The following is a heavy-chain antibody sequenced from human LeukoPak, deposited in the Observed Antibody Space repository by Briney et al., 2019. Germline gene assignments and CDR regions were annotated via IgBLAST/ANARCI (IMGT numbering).Heavy chain of an antibody. CDR3: ARKISGSYYGLDY. D-gene: IGHD1-26*01. CDR1: DFTFTSYW. CDR2: IYPADSET. V-gene: IGHV5-51*01. Sequence: GDSLKISCKGFDFTFTSYWIGWVRQMPGKGLEWVGIIYPADSETRYSPSFQGQVTMSVDKSISTACLQWSSLKASDTAMYYCARKISGSYYGLDYWGQGTLVTVSS. J-gene: IGHJ4*02.